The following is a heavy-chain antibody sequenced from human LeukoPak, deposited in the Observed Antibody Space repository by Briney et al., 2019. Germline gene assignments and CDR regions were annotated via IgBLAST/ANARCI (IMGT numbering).Heavy chain of an antibody. CDR3: ATYTQYFGAPGGTDY. CDR1: GFTFSDYW. Sequence: GGSLRLSCAVSGFTFSDYWMRWVRQVPGKGLEWVASINKDGSEKQYVDSVKGRFTISRDNAKNSVYLQMTSLGAEDTAVYYCATYTQYFGAPGGTDYWGLGTLVTVSS. D-gene: IGHD2-15*01. J-gene: IGHJ4*02. CDR2: INKDGSEK. V-gene: IGHV3-7*01.